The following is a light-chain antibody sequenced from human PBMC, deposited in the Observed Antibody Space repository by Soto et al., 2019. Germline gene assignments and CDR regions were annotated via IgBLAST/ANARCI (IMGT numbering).Light chain of an antibody. J-gene: IGKJ1*01. V-gene: IGKV2D-29*02. CDR1: QNLLHSDGRTF. CDR2: EVS. CDR3: LQSTQLPWT. Sequence: EIVLTQTPLSLSVTPGQPASISCKSSQNLLHSDGRTFLYWYLQKPGQSQQLLIYEVSNRLSVVPDRVSGSGSGTDFTLEVSRVEAEDVGIYYCLQSTQLPWTIGQGTKVEI.